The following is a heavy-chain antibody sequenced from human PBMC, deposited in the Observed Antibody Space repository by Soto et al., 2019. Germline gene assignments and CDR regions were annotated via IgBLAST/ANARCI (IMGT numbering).Heavy chain of an antibody. CDR3: ARHGRWQWLDNYYYYMDV. D-gene: IGHD6-19*01. CDR2: INPSSGGT. J-gene: IGHJ6*03. V-gene: IGHV1-46*01. Sequence: GASVKVSCKASGYTFTSFYMHWVRQAPGQGLEWMGIINPSSGGTNYAQKFQGRVTMTRDTSTSTVYMELSSLRSEDTAVYYCARHGRWQWLDNYYYYMDVWGKGTTVTVSS. CDR1: GYTFTSFY.